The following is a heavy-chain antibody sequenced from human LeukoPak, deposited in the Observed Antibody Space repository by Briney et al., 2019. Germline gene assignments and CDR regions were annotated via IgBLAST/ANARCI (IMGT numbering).Heavy chain of an antibody. CDR2: IYDSGST. CDR1: DGSISGFY. J-gene: IGHJ3*02. Sequence: TSETLSLTCTVSDGSISGFYWSWIRQPPGKGLEWIGYIYDSGSTYYNPSLKSRITISVDTSENRFSLKLSSVTATDTAVYYCARDCSGGSRYGAFDIWGQGTMVTVSS. CDR3: ARDCSGGSRYGAFDI. D-gene: IGHD2-15*01. V-gene: IGHV4-59*12.